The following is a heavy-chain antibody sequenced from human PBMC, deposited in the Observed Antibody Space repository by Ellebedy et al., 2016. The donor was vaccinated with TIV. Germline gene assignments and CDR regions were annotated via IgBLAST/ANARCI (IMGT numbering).Heavy chain of an antibody. J-gene: IGHJ5*02. CDR1: GYTFTSYT. V-gene: IGHV1-3*01. CDR3: ARAGGRSWFDP. Sequence: ASVMVSCKASGYTFTSYTIHWVRQAPGQRLEWMTWINAGNGNTKYSQNFQGRVTVTRDTSATTAYMELSSLRSEDTAVYYSARAGGRSWFDPWGQGTLVTVSS. CDR2: INAGNGNT. D-gene: IGHD1-1*01.